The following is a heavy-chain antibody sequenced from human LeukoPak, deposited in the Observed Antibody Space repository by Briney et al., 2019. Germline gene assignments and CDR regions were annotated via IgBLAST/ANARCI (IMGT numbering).Heavy chain of an antibody. J-gene: IGHJ4*02. Sequence: PSETLSLTCTVSGGSISSYYWSWLRQPPGKGLEWIGYIYYSGSTNYNPSLKSRVTISVDTSKNQFSLKLSSVTAADTAVYYCARGTWEQWLAYFDYWGQGTLVTVSS. CDR2: IYYSGST. D-gene: IGHD6-19*01. CDR3: ARGTWEQWLAYFDY. CDR1: GGSISSYY. V-gene: IGHV4-59*01.